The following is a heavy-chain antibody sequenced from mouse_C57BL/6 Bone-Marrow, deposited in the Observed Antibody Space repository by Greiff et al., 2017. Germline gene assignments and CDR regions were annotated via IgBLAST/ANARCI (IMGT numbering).Heavy chain of an antibody. Sequence: QVQLKQSGAELVKPGASVKISCKASGYAFSSYWMNWVKQRPGKGLEWIGQIYPGDGDTNYNGKFKGKATLTADKSSSTAYMQLSSLTSEDSAVYFCARDGTYYYGSSPAWFAYWGQGTLVTVSA. V-gene: IGHV1-80*01. CDR2: IYPGDGDT. CDR1: GYAFSSYW. CDR3: ARDGTYYYGSSPAWFAY. J-gene: IGHJ3*01. D-gene: IGHD1-1*01.